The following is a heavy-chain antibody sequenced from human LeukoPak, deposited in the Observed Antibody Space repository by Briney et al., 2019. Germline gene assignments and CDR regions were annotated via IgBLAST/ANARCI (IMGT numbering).Heavy chain of an antibody. D-gene: IGHD2-15*01. V-gene: IGHV4-61*01. Sequence: SETLSLTCTVSGGSVSSGSYYWSWIRQPPGKRLEWIAYIYYSGSTNYNPSLKSRVTVSVDTSKNQFSLKLSSVTAADTAVYCCAIFSGGSYAFDYWGQGTLVTVSS. J-gene: IGHJ4*02. CDR2: IYYSGST. CDR3: AIFSGGSYAFDY. CDR1: GGSVSSGSYY.